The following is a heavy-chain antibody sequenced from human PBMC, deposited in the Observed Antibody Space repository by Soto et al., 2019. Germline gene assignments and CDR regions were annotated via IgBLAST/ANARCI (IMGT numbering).Heavy chain of an antibody. CDR3: ARVSRPLRYFDCAVFDAFDI. CDR1: GYTFTGYY. V-gene: IGHV1-2*04. CDR2: INPNSGGT. D-gene: IGHD3-9*01. Sequence: ASVKVSCKASGYTFTGYYMHWVRQAPGQGLEWMGWINPNSGGTNYAQKFQGWVTMTRDTSISTAYMELSRLRSDDTAVYYCARVSRPLRYFDCAVFDAFDIWGQGTTVTVSS. J-gene: IGHJ3*02.